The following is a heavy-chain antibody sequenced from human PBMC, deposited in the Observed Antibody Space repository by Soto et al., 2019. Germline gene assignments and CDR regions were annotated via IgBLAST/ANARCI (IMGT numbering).Heavy chain of an antibody. D-gene: IGHD1-26*01. CDR3: ARDKAPRQVGPNYY. CDR2: IWFDGSNK. Sequence: QVQLVESGGGVVQPGRSLRLSCAASGFTFSSYGMHWVRQAPGKGLEWVAIIWFDGSNKYYADSVEGRFTISRDNSKNTLYLQMNSLRADDTAVYYYARDKAPRQVGPNYYWGQGTLVTVSS. J-gene: IGHJ4*02. CDR1: GFTFSSYG. V-gene: IGHV3-33*01.